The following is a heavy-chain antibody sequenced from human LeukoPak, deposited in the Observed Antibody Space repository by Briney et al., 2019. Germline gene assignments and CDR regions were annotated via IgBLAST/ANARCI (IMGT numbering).Heavy chain of an antibody. CDR2: INHNGNVN. D-gene: IGHD3-22*01. CDR3: ARDLSQYYYDSSLPTDY. J-gene: IGHJ4*02. Sequence: GGSLRLSCAASGFTFSSYWMNWARQAPGKGLEWVASINHNGNVNYYVDSVKGRFTISRDNAKNSLYLQMSNLRAEDTAVYYCARDLSQYYYDSSLPTDYWGQGTLVTVSS. CDR1: GFTFSSYW. V-gene: IGHV3-7*03.